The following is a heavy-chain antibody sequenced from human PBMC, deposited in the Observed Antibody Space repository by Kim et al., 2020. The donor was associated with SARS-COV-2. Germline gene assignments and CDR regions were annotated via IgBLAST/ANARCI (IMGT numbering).Heavy chain of an antibody. J-gene: IGHJ3*02. CDR2: INSDGSNT. Sequence: GGSLRLSCAASGFSFNTNWMHWVRQAPGKGLVWVSRINSDGSNTICADSVKGRFTISRDNAKNTLYLQMNRLRAEDTAVYYCIRAARGAFDTWGQRTMVTVSS. D-gene: IGHD6-25*01. CDR1: GFSFNTNW. CDR3: IRAARGAFDT. V-gene: IGHV3-74*01.